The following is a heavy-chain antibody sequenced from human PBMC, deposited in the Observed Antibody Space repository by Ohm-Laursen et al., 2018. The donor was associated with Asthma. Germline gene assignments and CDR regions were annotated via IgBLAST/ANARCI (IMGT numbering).Heavy chain of an antibody. D-gene: IGHD6-19*01. Sequence: SLRLSCTASGSTFSSYGMHWVRQAPGKGLEWVAVISYDGSNKYYADSVKGRFTISRDNSKNTLYLQMNSLRAEDTAVYYCAKDGSSGLFDYWGQGTLVTVSS. CDR3: AKDGSSGLFDY. V-gene: IGHV3-30*18. CDR1: GSTFSSYG. CDR2: ISYDGSNK. J-gene: IGHJ4*02.